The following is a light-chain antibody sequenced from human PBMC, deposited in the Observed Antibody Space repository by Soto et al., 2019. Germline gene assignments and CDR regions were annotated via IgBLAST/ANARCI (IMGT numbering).Light chain of an antibody. CDR2: SNN. J-gene: IGLJ2*01. V-gene: IGLV1-44*01. Sequence: QSVLTQPPSASGTPGQRGTISRSGSSSNIGSNTVNWYQQLPGTAPKLLIYSNNQRPSGVPDRFSGSKSGTSASLAISGLQSEDEADYYCAAWDDSLNGPVVFGGGTKLTVL. CDR3: AAWDDSLNGPVV. CDR1: SSNIGSNT.